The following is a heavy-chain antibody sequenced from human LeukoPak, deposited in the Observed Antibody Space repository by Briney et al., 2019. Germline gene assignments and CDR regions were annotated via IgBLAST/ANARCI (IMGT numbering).Heavy chain of an antibody. J-gene: IGHJ4*02. CDR3: AKLPHYCSSTSCSTLYYFDY. CDR2: IYPGDSDT. D-gene: IGHD2-2*01. V-gene: IGHV5-51*01. Sequence: GESLKISCKGSGYSFTSYWIGWVRQMPGKGLEWMGIIYPGDSDTRYSPSFQGQVTISADKSISTAYLQWSSLKASDTAMYYCAKLPHYCSSTSCSTLYYFDYWGQGTLVTVSS. CDR1: GYSFTSYW.